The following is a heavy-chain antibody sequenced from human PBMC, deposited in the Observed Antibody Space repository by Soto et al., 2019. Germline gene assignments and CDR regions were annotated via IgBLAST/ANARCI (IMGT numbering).Heavy chain of an antibody. J-gene: IGHJ5*02. CDR2: IDPSDSYT. CDR3: ARHQYYYGSAPNWSDP. CDR1: GCSFAGYW. Sequence: GESLKISCKGSGCSFAGYWITWVRQKPGKGLEWMGRIDPSDSYTKYSPSFQGHVTISADKSISTAYLQWSSLKASDTAMYYCARHQYYYGSAPNWSDPWGQGTLVTVSS. V-gene: IGHV5-10-1*01. D-gene: IGHD3-10*01.